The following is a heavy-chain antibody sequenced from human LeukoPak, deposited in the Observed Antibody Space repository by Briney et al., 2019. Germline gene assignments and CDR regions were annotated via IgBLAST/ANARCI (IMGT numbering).Heavy chain of an antibody. CDR3: ARDRVEQWLVLYYYYGMDV. CDR2: IYYSGST. D-gene: IGHD6-19*01. Sequence: SETLSLTCTVSGDSISSYYWSWIRQPPGKGLEWIGYIYYSGSTNYNPSLKSRVTISVDTSKNQFSLKLSSVTAADTAVYCCARDRVEQWLVLYYYYGMDVWGQGTTVTVSS. J-gene: IGHJ6*02. V-gene: IGHV4-59*12. CDR1: GDSISSYY.